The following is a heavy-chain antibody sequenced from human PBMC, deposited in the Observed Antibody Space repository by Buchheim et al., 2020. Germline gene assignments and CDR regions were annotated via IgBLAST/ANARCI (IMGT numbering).Heavy chain of an antibody. J-gene: IGHJ4*02. CDR3: ARDPTLPTPVIDS. CDR1: GFTFSNFA. CDR2: ISFDETNK. V-gene: IGHV3-30*15. D-gene: IGHD2-2*01. Sequence: QVNLVESGGGVVQSGRSLRLSCAASGFTFSNFAMHWVRQAPGKGLEWVAVISFDETNKYYADSVKGRFTISRDNSKNTLYLQMSGLRIDDTAVYYCARDPTLPTPVIDSWGQGTL.